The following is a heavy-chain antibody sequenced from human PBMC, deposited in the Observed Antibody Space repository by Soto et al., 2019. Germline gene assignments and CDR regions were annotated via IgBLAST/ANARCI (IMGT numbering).Heavy chain of an antibody. CDR2: IIPIFGTA. CDR3: AREYYDFWSGYLRANWFDP. Sequence: SVKVSCKASGGTFSSYAISWVRQAPGQGLEWMGGIIPIFGTANYAQKFQGRVTITADESTSTAYMELSSLRSEDTAVYYCAREYYDFWSGYLRANWFDPWGQGTLVTVSS. D-gene: IGHD3-3*01. J-gene: IGHJ5*02. V-gene: IGHV1-69*13. CDR1: GGTFSSYA.